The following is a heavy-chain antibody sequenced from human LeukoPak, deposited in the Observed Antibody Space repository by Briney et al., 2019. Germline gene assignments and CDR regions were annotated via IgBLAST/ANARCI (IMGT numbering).Heavy chain of an antibody. CDR2: IYSDNT. CDR3: ARELLGGVDY. D-gene: IGHD2-15*01. Sequence: GGSLRLSCTVSGFTVSSNSMSWVRQAPGKGLEWVSFIYSDNTHYSDSVKGRFTISRDNSKNTLYLQMNSLRAEDTAVYYCARELLGGVDYWGQGTLVTVSS. CDR1: GFTVSSNS. V-gene: IGHV3-53*01. J-gene: IGHJ4*02.